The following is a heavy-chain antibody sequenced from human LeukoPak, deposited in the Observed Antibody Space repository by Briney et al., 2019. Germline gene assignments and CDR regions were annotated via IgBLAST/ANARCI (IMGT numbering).Heavy chain of an antibody. Sequence: ASVKVSCKASGYTFTSYDINWVRQATGQGLEWMGWMNPNSGNTGYAQKFQGRVTMTRNTSISTAYMELSRLRSDDTAVYYCARGKYYDFWSGYYIDNWFDPWGQGTLVTVSS. J-gene: IGHJ5*02. D-gene: IGHD3-3*01. V-gene: IGHV1-8*01. CDR3: ARGKYYDFWSGYYIDNWFDP. CDR1: GYTFTSYD. CDR2: MNPNSGNT.